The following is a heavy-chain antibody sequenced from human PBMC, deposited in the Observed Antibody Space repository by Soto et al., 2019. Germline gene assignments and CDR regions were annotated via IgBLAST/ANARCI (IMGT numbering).Heavy chain of an antibody. V-gene: IGHV4-39*01. J-gene: IGHJ4*02. CDR1: GASISGSYYY. CDR3: APSQKGYNWNYFDH. Sequence: SETLSLTCAVSGASISGSYYYWAWLRQSPGKGPEGIGSVFDTGFTSYNPSLESRVSVSVDTSKSQFSLKLSAVTAADTAVYYCAPSQKGYNWNYFDHWGQGALVTVSS. D-gene: IGHD1-20*01. CDR2: VFDTGFT.